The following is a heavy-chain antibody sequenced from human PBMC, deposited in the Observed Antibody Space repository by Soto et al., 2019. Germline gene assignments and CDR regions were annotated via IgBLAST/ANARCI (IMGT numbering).Heavy chain of an antibody. J-gene: IGHJ4*02. CDR3: AKLFWSGYYIGGDDK. Sequence: EVQLLESGGGLVQPGGSLRLSCAGSGFTFSNYAMSWVRQAPGKGLEWVSGISGSGGSTDYADSVTGRFNSSRDNSKNTLFLQMNSLRAEDTAVYYCAKLFWSGYYIGGDDKWGQGTLVIVSS. CDR2: ISGSGGST. D-gene: IGHD3-3*01. V-gene: IGHV3-23*01. CDR1: GFTFSNYA.